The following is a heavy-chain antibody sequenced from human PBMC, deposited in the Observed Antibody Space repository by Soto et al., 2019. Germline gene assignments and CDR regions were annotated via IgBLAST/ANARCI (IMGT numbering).Heavy chain of an antibody. D-gene: IGHD1-1*01. CDR3: ARDDHGYAY. V-gene: IGHV3-7*04. CDR1: GLILNRHW. J-gene: IGHJ4*02. Sequence: EALLVQSGGGLVQPGGSLRLSCTASGLILNRHWMSWVRQTPEKGLEWVGNIKEDGSEQYYEDSVKGRFTISRDNAKNSLYLQMNSLRVEDTAVYYCARDDHGYAYWGQGTRVTVSS. CDR2: IKEDGSEQ.